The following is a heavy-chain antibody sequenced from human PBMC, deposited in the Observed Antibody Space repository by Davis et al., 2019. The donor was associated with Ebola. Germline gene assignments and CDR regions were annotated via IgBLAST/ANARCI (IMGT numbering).Heavy chain of an antibody. J-gene: IGHJ4*02. CDR3: SRDVNFEFYDY. Sequence: GESLKISCAASGFIFSSYVMHWVRQAPGKGLVWVSRISHDGTITTYADSVKGRFTVSRGNAKNTLYLEMNSLTAEDTAVYYCSRDVNFEFYDYWGQGTLVTVSS. CDR1: GFIFSSYV. CDR2: ISHDGTIT. D-gene: IGHD1-20*01. V-gene: IGHV3-74*01.